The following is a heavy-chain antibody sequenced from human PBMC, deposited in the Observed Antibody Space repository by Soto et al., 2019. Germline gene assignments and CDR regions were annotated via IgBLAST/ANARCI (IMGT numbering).Heavy chain of an antibody. CDR3: ARDRGVGSSWNDAFDI. Sequence: QVQLVQSGAEVKKPGSSVKVSCKASGGTFSSYAISWVRQAPGQGLEWMGGIIPIFGTANYAQKFQGRVTITADEATSTDYMELSSLRSEDTAVYYCARDRGVGSSWNDAFDIWGQGTMVTVSS. V-gene: IGHV1-69*01. D-gene: IGHD6-13*01. CDR1: GGTFSSYA. CDR2: IIPIFGTA. J-gene: IGHJ3*02.